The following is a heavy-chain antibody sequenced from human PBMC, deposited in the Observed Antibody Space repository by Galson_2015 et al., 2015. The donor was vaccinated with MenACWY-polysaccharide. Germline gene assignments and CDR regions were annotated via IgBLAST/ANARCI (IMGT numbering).Heavy chain of an antibody. D-gene: IGHD5-12*01. CDR1: GFTFSSYE. V-gene: IGHV3-48*03. CDR3: ARQGVVATIFGVALEI. J-gene: IGHJ3*02. Sequence: SLRLSCAASGFTFSSYEMNWVRQAPGKGLEWVSYISSSGSTIYYADSVKGRFTISRDNAKNSLYLQMNSLRAEDTAVYYCARQGVVATIFGVALEIWGQGTMVTVSS. CDR2: ISSSGSTI.